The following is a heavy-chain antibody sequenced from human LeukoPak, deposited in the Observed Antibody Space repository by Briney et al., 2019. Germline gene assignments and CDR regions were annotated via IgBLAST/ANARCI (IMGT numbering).Heavy chain of an antibody. Sequence: GESLKISCKGSGYTFTTYWIGWGRQMPGKGLEWMGIIYPGDSHTKHNPSFQGHAIISVDKSTSTAYLQWRSLKASDTAMYYCARQGRMGYGCIGWFDPWGQGTLVTVSS. CDR1: GYTFTTYW. CDR3: ARQGRMGYGCIGWFDP. D-gene: IGHD5-18*01. V-gene: IGHV5-51*01. CDR2: IYPGDSHT. J-gene: IGHJ5*02.